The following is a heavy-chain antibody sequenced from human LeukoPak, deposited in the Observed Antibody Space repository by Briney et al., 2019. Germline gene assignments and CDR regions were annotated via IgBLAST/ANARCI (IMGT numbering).Heavy chain of an antibody. V-gene: IGHV4-59*01. Sequence: SETLSLTCTVSGGSISSYYWSWIRQPPGKGLEWIGYIYYSGSTNYNPSLKSRVTISVDTSKNQFSLKLSSVTAADTAVYYCARGHGTTYYYYMDVWGKGTTVTVSS. J-gene: IGHJ6*03. D-gene: IGHD1-14*01. CDR1: GGSISSYY. CDR2: IYYSGST. CDR3: ARGHGTTYYYYMDV.